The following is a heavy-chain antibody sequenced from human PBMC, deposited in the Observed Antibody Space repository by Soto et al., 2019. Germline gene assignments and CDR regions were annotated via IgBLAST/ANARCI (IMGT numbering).Heavy chain of an antibody. J-gene: IGHJ4*02. CDR1: GFTFSSYA. D-gene: IGHD6-13*01. Sequence: EVQLLESGGGLVQPGGSLRLSCAASGFTFSSYAMNWVRQAPGKGLEWVSAISGSGGNTYYTDSVKGRFTISRDNSKNTLYVQXXXLXXEDTXXXXXXXXXXYSSSWYSYFDYWGQGTLVTVSS. CDR2: ISGSGGNT. V-gene: IGHV3-23*01. CDR3: XXXXXYSSSWYSYFDY.